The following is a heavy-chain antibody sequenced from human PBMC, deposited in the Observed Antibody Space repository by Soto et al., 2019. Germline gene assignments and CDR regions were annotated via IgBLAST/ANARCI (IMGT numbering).Heavy chain of an antibody. V-gene: IGHV3-30*03. CDR3: VRHAKLTSVTANVGYYYGLDI. Sequence: GGSLRLSCAASGFTFSSYGMHWVRQARGKGLEWVAVISYDGSNTYYADSVKGRFTISRDNSKNTLYLQMSRLRAEDTALYMCVRHAKLTSVTANVGYYYGLDIWGQGTTVTVSS. D-gene: IGHD4-4*01. J-gene: IGHJ6*02. CDR1: GFTFSSYG. CDR2: ISYDGSNT.